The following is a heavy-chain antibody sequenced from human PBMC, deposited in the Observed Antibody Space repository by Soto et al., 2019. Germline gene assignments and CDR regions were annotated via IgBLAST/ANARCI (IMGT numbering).Heavy chain of an antibody. CDR2: IYYSGST. Sequence: PSETLSLTCTVSGGSISSGDYYWSWIRQPPXKGLEWIGYIYYSGSTYYNPSLKSRVTISVDTSKNQFSLKLSSVTAADTAVYYCARADITMVRGVRAFDIWGQGTMVTV. CDR3: ARADITMVRGVRAFDI. CDR1: GGSISSGDYY. D-gene: IGHD3-10*01. V-gene: IGHV4-30-4*01. J-gene: IGHJ3*02.